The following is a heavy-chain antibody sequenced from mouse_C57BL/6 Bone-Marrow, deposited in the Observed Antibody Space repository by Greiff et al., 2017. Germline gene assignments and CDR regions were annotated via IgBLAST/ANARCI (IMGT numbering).Heavy chain of an antibody. V-gene: IGHV3-6*01. CDR1: GYSITSGDY. D-gene: IGHD1-1*01. J-gene: IGHJ2*01. CDR2: ISYDGNN. Sequence: ESGPGLVKPSQSLSLTCSVSGYSITSGDYGNWFRQFPGNKLEWMGYISYDGNNNYNPSLKNRISITRDTSKNQIVLKLKSVTTEDTATYYWARHTTEDWGQGTTLTVSS. CDR3: ARHTTED.